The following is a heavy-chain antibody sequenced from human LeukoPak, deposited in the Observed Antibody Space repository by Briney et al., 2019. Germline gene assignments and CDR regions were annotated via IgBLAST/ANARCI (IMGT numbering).Heavy chain of an antibody. Sequence: PSETLSLTCTVSGGSISSYYWSWIRQPPGKGLEWIGYIYYSGSTNYNPSLKSRVTISVDTSKNQFSLKLSSVTAADTAVYYCARRDFGGWRFDYWGQGTLVTVSS. CDR1: GGSISSYY. CDR2: IYYSGST. J-gene: IGHJ4*02. V-gene: IGHV4-59*08. D-gene: IGHD6-19*01. CDR3: ARRDFGGWRFDY.